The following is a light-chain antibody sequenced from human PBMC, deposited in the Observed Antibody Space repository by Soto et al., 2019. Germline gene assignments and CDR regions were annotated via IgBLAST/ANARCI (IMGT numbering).Light chain of an antibody. CDR3: LQGHTFPLS. V-gene: IGKV1-12*01. CDR1: HDISDC. J-gene: IGKJ4*01. Sequence: DIQMTQSPSSVSASVGDRVTITCRASHDISDCLAWHQQKPGEAPKLLIYSATTLHSGVPSRFSGSGSGTDFTLTISSLQPEDFATYYCLQGHTFPLSFGGGTKVEIK. CDR2: SAT.